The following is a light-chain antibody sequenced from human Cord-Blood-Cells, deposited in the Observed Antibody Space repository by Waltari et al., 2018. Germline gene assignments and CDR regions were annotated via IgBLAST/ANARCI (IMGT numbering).Light chain of an antibody. CDR1: SSDVGGYNY. CDR3: CSYAGSYTYV. V-gene: IGLV2-11*01. CDR2: DVS. Sequence: PRSVYGSPGQSVTLSCTGTSSDVGGYNYVSWYQQHPGKAPKLMIYDVSKRPSGVPDRFSGSKSGNTASLTIAGLQAEDEADYYCCSYAGSYTYVFGTGTKVTVL. J-gene: IGLJ1*01.